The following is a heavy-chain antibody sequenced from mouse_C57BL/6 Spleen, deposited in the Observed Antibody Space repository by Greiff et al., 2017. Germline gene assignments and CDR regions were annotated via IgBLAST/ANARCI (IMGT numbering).Heavy chain of an antibody. CDR1: GYTFTSSW. V-gene: IGHV1-69*01. J-gene: IGHJ1*03. D-gene: IGHD3-3*01. CDR3: ARRGTHWYCDV. Sequence: QVQLQQPGAELVLPGASVKLSCKASGYTFTSSWMHWVKQRPGQGLEWIGEIDPSDSYTTYNQKFKGKSTLTVDKSSSTAYMQLSSLTSEDSAVYFGARRGTHWYCDVWGTETTVTVSS. CDR2: IDPSDSYT.